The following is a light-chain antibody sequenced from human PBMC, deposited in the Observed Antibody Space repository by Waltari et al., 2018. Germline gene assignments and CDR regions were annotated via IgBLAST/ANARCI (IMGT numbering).Light chain of an antibody. Sequence: QSALTPPAPVSGSAGSSSAMPCPGTSSAIGGYKNVSWYHQHPGKAPKLRIYYVSNRPSGVSNRFSGSKPGNSASLTISGLQASDEADYYCISSTSSTVVFGGGTKLTVL. CDR3: ISSTSSTVV. CDR1: SSAIGGYKN. CDR2: YVS. J-gene: IGLJ3*02. V-gene: IGLV2-14*03.